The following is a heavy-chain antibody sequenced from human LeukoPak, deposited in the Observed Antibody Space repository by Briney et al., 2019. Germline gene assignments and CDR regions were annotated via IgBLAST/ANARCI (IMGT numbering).Heavy chain of an antibody. V-gene: IGHV3-15*01. D-gene: IGHD2-21*01. CDR1: GFTFSNAW. Sequence: GGSLRLSCAASGFTFSNAWMSWVRQAPGKGLEWVGRIKSKTDGGTTDYAAPVKGRFTISRDDSKNTLYLQMNSLKTEDTAVYYCTTYFCGGDCSVFAYWGQGTLVTVSS. CDR2: IKSKTDGGTT. CDR3: TTYFCGGDCSVFAY. J-gene: IGHJ4*02.